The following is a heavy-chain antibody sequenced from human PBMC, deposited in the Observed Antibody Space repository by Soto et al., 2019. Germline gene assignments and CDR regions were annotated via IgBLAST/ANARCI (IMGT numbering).Heavy chain of an antibody. CDR3: ARDHYVYDILTGYGYYYGMDV. Sequence: PSETLSLTCTVSGCSISSGHYYWSWIRPPPGKGLEWIGYIYYSGSTYYNPSLKSRVTISVDTSKNQFSLKLSSVTAADTAVYYCARDHYVYDILTGYGYYYGMDVWGQGTTVTVS. J-gene: IGHJ6*02. D-gene: IGHD3-9*01. V-gene: IGHV4-30-4*01. CDR2: IYYSGST. CDR1: GCSISSGHYY.